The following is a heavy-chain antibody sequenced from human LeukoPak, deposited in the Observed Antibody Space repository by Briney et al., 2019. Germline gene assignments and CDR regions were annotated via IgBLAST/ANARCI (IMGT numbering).Heavy chain of an antibody. CDR3: AKGDPYGSGSYPVDY. D-gene: IGHD3-10*01. CDR1: GFTFSRYG. J-gene: IGHJ4*02. CDR2: ISYDGSNK. V-gene: IGHV3-30*18. Sequence: GGSLRLSCAASGFTFSRYGMHWVRQASGKGLEWVALISYDGSNKYYADSVKGRFTISRDNSKNTLYLQMNSLRPEDTAAYYCAKGDPYGSGSYPVDYWGQGTLATVSS.